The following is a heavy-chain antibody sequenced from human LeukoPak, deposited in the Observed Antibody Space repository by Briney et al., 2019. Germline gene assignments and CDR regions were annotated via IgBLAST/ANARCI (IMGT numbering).Heavy chain of an antibody. V-gene: IGHV4-34*01. CDR3: AREPPVGATWAYYYGMDV. CDR1: GGSFSGYY. Sequence: SETLSLTCAAYGGSFSGYYWSWIRQPPGKGLEWIGEINHSGSTNYNPSLKSRVTISVDTSKNQFSLKLSSVTAADTAVYYCAREPPVGATWAYYYGMDVWGQGTTVTVSS. J-gene: IGHJ6*02. CDR2: INHSGST. D-gene: IGHD1-26*01.